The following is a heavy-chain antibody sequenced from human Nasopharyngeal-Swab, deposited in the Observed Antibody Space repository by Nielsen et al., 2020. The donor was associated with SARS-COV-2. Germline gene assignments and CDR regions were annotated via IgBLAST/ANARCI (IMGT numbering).Heavy chain of an antibody. V-gene: IGHV4-59*01. D-gene: IGHD3-3*01. J-gene: IGHJ4*02. CDR2: TYYSGST. CDR3: ARVRRDTIFGVVIIGTFDY. Sequence: SETLSLTCTVSGGSISSYYWSWIRQPPGKGLEWIGYTYYSGSTNYNPSLKSRVTISVDTSKNQFSLKLSSVTAADTAVYYCARVRRDTIFGVVIIGTFDYWGQGTLVTVSS. CDR1: GGSISSYY.